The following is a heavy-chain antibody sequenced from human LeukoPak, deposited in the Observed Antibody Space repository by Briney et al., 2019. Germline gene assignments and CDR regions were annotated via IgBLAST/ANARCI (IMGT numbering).Heavy chain of an antibody. CDR3: ARDHTPESPYLGYCSSTSCYTFGFDP. D-gene: IGHD2-2*02. CDR1: GFTFSSYA. J-gene: IGHJ5*02. Sequence: PGRSLRLSCAASGFTFSSYAMHWVRQAPGKGLEWVAVISYDGSNKYYADSVKGRFTISRDNSKNTLYLQMNSLRAEDTAVYYCARDHTPESPYLGYCSSTSCYTFGFDPWGQGTLVTVSS. V-gene: IGHV3-30-3*01. CDR2: ISYDGSNK.